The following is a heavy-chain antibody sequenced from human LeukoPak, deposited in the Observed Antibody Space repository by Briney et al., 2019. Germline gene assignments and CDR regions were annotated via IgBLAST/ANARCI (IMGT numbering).Heavy chain of an antibody. CDR1: GFTFSGSA. J-gene: IGHJ4*02. D-gene: IGHD2-2*01. CDR2: IRNKADSYAT. Sequence: GGSLRLSCAASGFTFSGSAMHWVRQASGKGLEWVGRIRNKADSYATAYAASVKGRFTISRDDSKNMAFLEMNSLKTEDTAVYYCSNGPAGSSLTWGQGTLVTVSS. CDR3: SNGPAGSSLT. V-gene: IGHV3-73*01.